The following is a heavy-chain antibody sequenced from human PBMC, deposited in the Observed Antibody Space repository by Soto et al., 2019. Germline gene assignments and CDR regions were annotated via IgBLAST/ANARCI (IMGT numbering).Heavy chain of an antibody. D-gene: IGHD6-6*01. Sequence: ESLILTCAVVGWSFGCYSRGWIGQSPGKGLEWIGEINHSGSTNYNPSLKRRVTISVDTSKNQFSLKLSSVTAADTAVYYCARVSSRSSARYYYYGMDVWGQGTTVT. CDR2: INHSGST. V-gene: IGHV4-34*01. CDR3: ARVSSRSSARYYYYGMDV. J-gene: IGHJ6*02. CDR1: GWSFGCYS.